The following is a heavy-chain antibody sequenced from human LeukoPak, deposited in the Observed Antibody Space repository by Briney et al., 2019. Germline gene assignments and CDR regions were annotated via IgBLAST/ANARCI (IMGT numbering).Heavy chain of an antibody. D-gene: IGHD3-10*01. CDR1: GFTFDDYA. V-gene: IGHV3-9*01. J-gene: IGHJ4*02. Sequence: GGSLRLSCVASGFTFDDYAMHWVRQAPGKGLEWVSGISWNSGSIGYADSVKGRFTISRDNAKNSLYLQMNSLRAEDTAVYYCARERSYYGSGSDYFDYWGQGTLVTVSS. CDR3: ARERSYYGSGSDYFDY. CDR2: ISWNSGSI.